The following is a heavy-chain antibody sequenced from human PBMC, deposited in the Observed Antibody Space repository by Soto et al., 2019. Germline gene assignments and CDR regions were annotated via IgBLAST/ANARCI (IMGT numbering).Heavy chain of an antibody. CDR3: TRGGDAYKNGH. Sequence: SETLSLTCAVSGYSISSSNWWGWIRQPPGKGLEWIGYIYYSGTTYYNPSLKSRVTMSVDTSKNQFSLKLTSVTAVDTAVYYCTRGGDAYKNGHWGQGILVTVSS. CDR2: IYYSGTT. V-gene: IGHV4-28*01. D-gene: IGHD2-21*01. CDR1: GYSISSSNW. J-gene: IGHJ4*02.